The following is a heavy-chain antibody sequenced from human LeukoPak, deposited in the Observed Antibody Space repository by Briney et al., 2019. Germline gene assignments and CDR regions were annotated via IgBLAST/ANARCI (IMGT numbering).Heavy chain of an antibody. V-gene: IGHV3-48*01. CDR3: ARGAPYYYDGSGLYYFDY. J-gene: IGHJ4*02. Sequence: GGSLRLSCAASGFTFTTYNMNWVRQAPGKGLEWISYYADSVKGRFTISGDNGKNSLFLQMNSLRAEDTAVYYCARGAPYYYDGSGLYYFDYWGQGTLVTVSS. CDR1: GFTFTTYN. D-gene: IGHD3-22*01.